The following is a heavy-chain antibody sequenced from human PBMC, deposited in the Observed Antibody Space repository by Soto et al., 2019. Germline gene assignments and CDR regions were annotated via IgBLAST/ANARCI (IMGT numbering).Heavy chain of an antibody. CDR2: INAGNGNT. D-gene: IGHD4-4*01. V-gene: IGHV1-3*01. CDR1: GYTFTSYA. Sequence: GASVKVSCKASGYTFTSYAMHWVRQAPGQRLEWMGWINAGNGNTKYSQKFQGRVTITRDTSASTAYMELSSLRSEDTAVYYCARATTVTTFKYYYYYGMDVWGQGTTVTVSS. J-gene: IGHJ6*02. CDR3: ARATTVTTFKYYYYYGMDV.